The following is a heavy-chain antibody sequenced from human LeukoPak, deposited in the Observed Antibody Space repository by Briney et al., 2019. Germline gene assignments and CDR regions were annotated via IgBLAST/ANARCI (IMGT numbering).Heavy chain of an antibody. V-gene: IGHV3-30-3*01. D-gene: IGHD3-22*01. CDR1: GFTFSSYA. Sequence: AGGSLRLSCAASGFTFSSYAMHWVRQAPGKGLEWVAVISYDGSNKYYADSVKGRFTISRDNSKNTLYLQMNSLRAEDTAVYYCARDWEYYYDSSGYAYWGQGTLVTVSS. CDR2: ISYDGSNK. J-gene: IGHJ4*02. CDR3: ARDWEYYYDSSGYAY.